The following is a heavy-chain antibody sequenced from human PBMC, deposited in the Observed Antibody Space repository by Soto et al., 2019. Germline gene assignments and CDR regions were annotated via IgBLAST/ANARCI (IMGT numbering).Heavy chain of an antibody. J-gene: IGHJ4*02. V-gene: IGHV3-23*01. CDR1: GFAFINYA. Sequence: PGGSLRLSCEASGFAFINYAMSWVRQSPGKGLECVSSISDTGGDSYYADSMDGRFTVSRDNSKNTLYLQINSLRAEDTAIYYCVRDLYRSATMPCLDHWGQGALVTV. D-gene: IGHD1-1*01. CDR2: ISDTGGDS. CDR3: VRDLYRSATMPCLDH.